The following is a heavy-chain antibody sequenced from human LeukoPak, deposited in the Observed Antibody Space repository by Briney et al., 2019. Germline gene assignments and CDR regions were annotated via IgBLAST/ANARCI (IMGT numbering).Heavy chain of an antibody. CDR2: ISYDGSNK. CDR1: GFTFSSYA. J-gene: IGHJ4*02. CDR3: AKGSRPVIAANSFDY. D-gene: IGHD2-15*01. Sequence: PGGSLRLSCAASGFTFSSYAMHWVRQAPGKGLEWVAVISYDGSNKYYADSVKGRFTISRDNSKNTLYLQMNSLRVEDTAVYYCAKGSRPVIAANSFDYWGQGTLVTVSS. V-gene: IGHV3-30*04.